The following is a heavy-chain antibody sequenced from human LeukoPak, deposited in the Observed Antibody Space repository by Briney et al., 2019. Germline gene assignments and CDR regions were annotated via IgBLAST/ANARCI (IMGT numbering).Heavy chain of an antibody. Sequence: GGSVRLSCAASGFTFSNYAMSWARQAPGKGLEWVSAISGAGGSTYYAVSVRGRFTISRDNSKNTLYLQMNSLRAEDTAVYYCAKDRDYGDYVPDNWGQGTWFTVSS. CDR2: ISGAGGST. CDR3: AKDRDYGDYVPDN. D-gene: IGHD4-17*01. V-gene: IGHV3-23*01. J-gene: IGHJ4*02. CDR1: GFTFSNYA.